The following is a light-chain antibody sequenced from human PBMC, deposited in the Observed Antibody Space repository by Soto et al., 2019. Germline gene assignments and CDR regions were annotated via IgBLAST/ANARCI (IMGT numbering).Light chain of an antibody. CDR3: QQLNSYQFT. Sequence: DIQLTQSPSFLSASVGDRVTITCRASQGISSYLAWYQQKPGKAPKLLIYAASTFQSGVPSRFSGSGTGTEFTLTISSLQPEDFATYYCQQLNSYQFTFGPGTKVDIK. CDR2: AAS. V-gene: IGKV1-9*01. J-gene: IGKJ3*01. CDR1: QGISSY.